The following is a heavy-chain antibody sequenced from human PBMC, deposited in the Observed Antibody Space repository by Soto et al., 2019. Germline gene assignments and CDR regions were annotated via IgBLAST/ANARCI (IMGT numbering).Heavy chain of an antibody. Sequence: SETLSLPCNVSGGSLYTYYWNWIRQSPGQGLEWIGYISDGGSTNYNPSLTSRVTISVDTSKKQVSLKLSSVSAAYPACNFCAGSCSSSSRKESQYCAQDVWGQVTRAIACS. CDR2: ISDGGST. V-gene: IGHV4-59*01. D-gene: IGHD2-2*01. CDR1: GGSLYTYY. CDR3: AGSCSSSSRKESQYCAQDV. J-gene: IGHJ6*02.